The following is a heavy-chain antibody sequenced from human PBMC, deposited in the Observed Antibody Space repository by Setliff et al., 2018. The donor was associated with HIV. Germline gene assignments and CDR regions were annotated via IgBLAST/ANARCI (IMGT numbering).Heavy chain of an antibody. CDR1: GYSFTSYW. V-gene: IGHV5-10-1*01. CDR3: ARHKNGGYSLDN. J-gene: IGHJ4*02. Sequence: PGESLKISCKGSGYSFTSYWISWVRQMPGKGLEWMGRIDPSNSNTYYSPSFQGHVTISADKSISTAYLQWSSLKASDTAMYYCARHKNGGYSLDNWGQGTLVTVSS. D-gene: IGHD2-15*01. CDR2: IDPSNSNT.